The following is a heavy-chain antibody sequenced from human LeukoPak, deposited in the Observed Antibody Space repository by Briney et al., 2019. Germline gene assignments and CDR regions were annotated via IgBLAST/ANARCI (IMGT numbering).Heavy chain of an antibody. CDR3: ARSVEMAAMPFDY. J-gene: IGHJ4*02. CDR2: IYYSGST. CDR1: GGSISSYY. Sequence: SETLSLTCTVSGGSISSYYWSWIRQPPGKGPEWIGYIYYSGSTNYNPSLKSRVTISVDTSKNQFSPKLSSVTAADTAVYYCARSVEMAAMPFDYWGQGTLVTVSS. V-gene: IGHV4-59*01. D-gene: IGHD5-24*01.